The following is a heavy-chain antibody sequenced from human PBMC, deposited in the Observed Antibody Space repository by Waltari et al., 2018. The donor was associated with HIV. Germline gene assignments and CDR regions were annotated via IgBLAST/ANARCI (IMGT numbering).Heavy chain of an antibody. CDR3: ASPSIRAGMDV. D-gene: IGHD2-2*02. CDR1: GFSFCSFW. V-gene: IGHV3-7*01. Sequence: EVQLVEPVGGLVQPGGSLRLSCAASGFSFCSFWRGRVGLAPAKGLEWLAKIKQDGSEKYYVDSVKGRFTISRDNAKNSLYLQMNSLRAEDTAVYYCASPSIRAGMDVWGQGTTVTVSS. J-gene: IGHJ6*02. CDR2: IKQDGSEK.